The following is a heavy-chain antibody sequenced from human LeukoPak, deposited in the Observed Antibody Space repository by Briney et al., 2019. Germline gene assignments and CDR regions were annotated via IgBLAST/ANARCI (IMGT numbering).Heavy chain of an antibody. CDR3: ARDQGIAAANEVLDY. CDR1: GFTFSSYW. V-gene: IGHV3-30-3*01. CDR2: ISYDGSNK. D-gene: IGHD6-13*01. Sequence: PGGSLRLSCAAFGFTFSSYWMHWVRQAPGKGLEWVAVISYDGSNKYYADSVKGRFTISRDNSKNTLYLQMNSLRAEDTAVYYCARDQGIAAANEVLDYWGQGTLVTVSS. J-gene: IGHJ4*02.